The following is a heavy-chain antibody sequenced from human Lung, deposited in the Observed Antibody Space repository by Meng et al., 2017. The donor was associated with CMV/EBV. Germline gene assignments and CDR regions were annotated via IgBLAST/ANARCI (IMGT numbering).Heavy chain of an antibody. Sequence: GGSLRLXCAASGFTFSSYSINWVRQAPGKGLEWVSSISSRSSYIYYADSVKGRFTISRDNAKNSLYLQMNSLRAEDTAVYYCAREFCSSSSCYPPDVWGQGNXVNGAS. J-gene: IGHJ6*02. CDR1: GFTFSSYS. CDR2: ISSRSSYI. CDR3: AREFCSSSSCYPPDV. V-gene: IGHV3-21*01. D-gene: IGHD2-2*01.